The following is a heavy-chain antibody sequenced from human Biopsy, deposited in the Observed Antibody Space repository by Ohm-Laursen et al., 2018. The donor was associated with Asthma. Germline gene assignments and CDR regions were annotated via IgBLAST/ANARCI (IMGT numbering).Heavy chain of an antibody. V-gene: IGHV4-31*03. Sequence: SQTLSLTCTVSGGPISSGGYYWSWIRQHPGKGLEWIGYIYYSGSTYYNPSLKSRVTISVDTSKNQFSLNLSSVTAADTAVYYCARWGSFGFDYWGQGTLVPVSS. CDR3: ARWGSFGFDY. CDR2: IYYSGST. D-gene: IGHD7-27*01. J-gene: IGHJ4*02. CDR1: GGPISSGGYY.